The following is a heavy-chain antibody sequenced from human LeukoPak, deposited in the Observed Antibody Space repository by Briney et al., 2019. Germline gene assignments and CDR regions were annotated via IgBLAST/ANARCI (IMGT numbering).Heavy chain of an antibody. D-gene: IGHD2-2*02. Sequence: SETLSLTCTVSGGSISSGGYYWSWIRQHPGKGLEWIGYIYYSGSTYYNPSLKSRVTISVDTSKNQFSLKLSSVTAADTAVYYCARYRGYCSSTSCYTGDYYYYYMDVWGKGTTVTVSS. J-gene: IGHJ6*03. CDR1: GGSISSGGYY. CDR3: ARYRGYCSSTSCYTGDYYYYYMDV. CDR2: IYYSGST. V-gene: IGHV4-31*03.